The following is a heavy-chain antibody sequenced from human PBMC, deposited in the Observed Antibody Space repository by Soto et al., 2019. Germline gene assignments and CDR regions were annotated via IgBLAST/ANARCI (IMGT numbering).Heavy chain of an antibody. V-gene: IGHV2-70*04. CDR3: ARSPGGFTVATYFFDY. Sequence: SGPTLVNPTQTLTLTCTFSGFSLSSKGMRVSWIRQPPGKALEWLARIDWDDDKFYSPSLRTRLTISKDTSKNQVVLTMTNVDPKDTATYYCARSPGGFTVATYFFDYWGQGTLVTVSS. D-gene: IGHD4-17*01. CDR2: IDWDDDK. J-gene: IGHJ4*02. CDR1: GFSLSSKGMR.